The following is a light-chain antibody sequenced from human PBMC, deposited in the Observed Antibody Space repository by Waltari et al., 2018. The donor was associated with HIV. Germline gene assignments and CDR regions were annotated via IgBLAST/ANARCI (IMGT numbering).Light chain of an antibody. CDR3: GTCDSSLSAGV. Sequence: QSVLTQPPSVSAAPGQKVTISCSGSSSNIGNNYVSWYQQLPGTAPKLLIYDNNKQPSGIPDRFSGSKAGTSATLGITGLQTGDEADYYCGTCDSSLSAGVFGGGTKLTVL. J-gene: IGLJ2*01. CDR1: SSNIGNNY. CDR2: DNN. V-gene: IGLV1-51*01.